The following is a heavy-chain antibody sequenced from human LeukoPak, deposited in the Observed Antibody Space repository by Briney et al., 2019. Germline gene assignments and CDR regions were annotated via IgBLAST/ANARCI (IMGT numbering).Heavy chain of an antibody. CDR2: IYTGGST. J-gene: IGHJ4*02. V-gene: IGHV3-53*01. Sequence: GGSLRLSCAASGFTVSSNYMNWVRQAPGKGLEWVSLIYTGGSTYYADSVKGRFAISRDNSKNTLYLEMNSLRVEDTAVYYCARVPNFGGPPNYLDYWGQGTLVTVSS. CDR1: GFTVSSNY. D-gene: IGHD3-16*01. CDR3: ARVPNFGGPPNYLDY.